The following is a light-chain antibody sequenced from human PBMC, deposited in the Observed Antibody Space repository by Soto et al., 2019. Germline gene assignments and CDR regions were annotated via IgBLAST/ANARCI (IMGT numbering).Light chain of an antibody. CDR1: SSDVGSYNL. J-gene: IGLJ1*01. CDR3: CSYATSSAYV. CDR2: EGS. Sequence: QSALTQPASVSGFPGQSITISCTGTSSDVGSYNLVSWYQHHPGKTPKLIIYEGSRRPSGVSNRFSGSKSGNTASLTISGLLAEDEADYYCCSYATSSAYVFGSGTKVTVL. V-gene: IGLV2-23*01.